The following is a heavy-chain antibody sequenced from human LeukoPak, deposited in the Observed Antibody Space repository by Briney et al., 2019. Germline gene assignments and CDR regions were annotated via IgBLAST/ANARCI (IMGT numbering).Heavy chain of an antibody. CDR3: AGDTITMVRGVIDY. D-gene: IGHD3-10*01. V-gene: IGHV4-34*01. CDR1: GGSLSGYY. J-gene: IGHJ4*02. CDR2: INHSGST. Sequence: SETLSLTCAVYGGSLSGYYWSWIRQPPGKGLEWIGEINHSGSTNYNPSLKSRVTISVDTSKNQFSLKLSSVTAADTAVYYCAGDTITMVRGVIDYWGQGTLVTVSS.